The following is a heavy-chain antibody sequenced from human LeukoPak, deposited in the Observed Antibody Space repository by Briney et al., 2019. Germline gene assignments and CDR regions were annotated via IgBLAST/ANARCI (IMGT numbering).Heavy chain of an antibody. CDR3: ARGPYYDILTGYYSSTSPNFDY. J-gene: IGHJ4*02. CDR2: IYHSGSS. D-gene: IGHD3-9*01. CDR1: GGSISSGGYY. V-gene: IGHV4-30-2*01. Sequence: PSQTLSLTCTVSGGSISSGGYYWSWIRQPPGKGLEWIGHIYHSGSSYYNPSLKSRVVITVDRSKNQFSLKLSSVTAADTAVYYCARGPYYDILTGYYSSTSPNFDYWGQGTLVTVSS.